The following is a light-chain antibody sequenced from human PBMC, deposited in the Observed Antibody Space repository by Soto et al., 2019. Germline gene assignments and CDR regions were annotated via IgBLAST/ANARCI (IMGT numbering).Light chain of an antibody. CDR3: QHYNSYSEP. CDR2: KAS. Sequence: DIQMSQSPSTVSGSVGDRVTITCRASQTISSWLAWYQQKPGKAPKLLIYKASTLKSGVPSRFSGSGSGTEFTLTISSLQPDDFATYYCQHYNSYSEPFGQGTKV. J-gene: IGKJ1*01. CDR1: QTISSW. V-gene: IGKV1-5*03.